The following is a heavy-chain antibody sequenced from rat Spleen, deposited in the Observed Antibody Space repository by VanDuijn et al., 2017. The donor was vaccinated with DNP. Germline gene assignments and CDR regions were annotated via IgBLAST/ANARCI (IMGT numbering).Heavy chain of an antibody. J-gene: IGHJ4*01. V-gene: IGHV6-6*01. CDR3: GAGREAMFA. CDR2: IKAKSDNYAT. CDR1: GFTFNTAW. D-gene: IGHD5-1*01. Sequence: EVQVLESGGGLVQPGNSLKLSCATSGFTFNTAWMYWYRQFPDKRLEWVARIKAKSDNYATDYTESVEGRFTVSRDDSKRTIYLQRNDLKEEDMAIYYCGAGREAMFAWGQGTSVTVSS.